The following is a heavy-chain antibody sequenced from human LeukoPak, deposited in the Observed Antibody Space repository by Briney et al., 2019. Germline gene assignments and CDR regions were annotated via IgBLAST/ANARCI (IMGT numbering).Heavy chain of an antibody. CDR3: AKDRMVRGVTDNGY. J-gene: IGHJ4*02. D-gene: IGHD3-10*01. CDR1: GFTLSSFA. CDR2: ISGSGGST. Sequence: PGGSLRLSCAASGFTLSSFAMSWVRQAPGKGLEWVSTISGSGGSTYYADSVKGRFTISRDNSQNTLYLQMNSLRAEDTAVYYCAKDRMVRGVTDNGYWGQGTLVTVSS. V-gene: IGHV3-23*01.